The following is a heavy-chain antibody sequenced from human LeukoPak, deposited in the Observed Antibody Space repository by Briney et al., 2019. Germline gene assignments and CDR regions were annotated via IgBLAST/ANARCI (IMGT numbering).Heavy chain of an antibody. Sequence: SVKVSCKASGGTFSSYAISWVRQAPGQGLEWMGGIIPIFGAANYAQKFQGRVTITTDESTSTAYMELSSLRSEDTAVYYCARGIAAAGQNWFDPWGQGTLVTVSS. D-gene: IGHD6-13*01. CDR3: ARGIAAAGQNWFDP. CDR2: IIPIFGAA. V-gene: IGHV1-69*05. CDR1: GGTFSSYA. J-gene: IGHJ5*02.